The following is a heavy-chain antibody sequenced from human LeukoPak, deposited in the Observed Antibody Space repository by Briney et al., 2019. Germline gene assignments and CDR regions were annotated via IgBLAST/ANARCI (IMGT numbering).Heavy chain of an antibody. J-gene: IGHJ4*02. CDR1: GYTFTSYG. Sequence: SVKVSCKASGYTFTSYGISWVRQAPGQGLEWMGRIIPILGIANYAQKFQGRVTITADKSTSTAYMELSSLRSEDTAVYYCARSRDSKLDYWGQGTLVTVSS. CDR3: ARSRDSKLDY. D-gene: IGHD3-22*01. CDR2: IIPILGIA. V-gene: IGHV1-69*04.